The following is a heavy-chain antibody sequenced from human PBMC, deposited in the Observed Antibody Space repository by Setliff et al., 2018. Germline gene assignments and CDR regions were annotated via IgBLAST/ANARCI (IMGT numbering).Heavy chain of an antibody. CDR3: AICRYQVPYNY. Sequence: SETLSLTCTVSGGSMRSISYYWGWVRQPPGKGLEWIGTIYDSGTTYYNQSLKSRVTISVDTSKNQFSLRLSSVTAADTAVYYCAICRYQVPYNYWGQGSLVTVSS. V-gene: IGHV4-39*01. CDR2: IYDSGTT. J-gene: IGHJ4*02. D-gene: IGHD2-2*01. CDR1: GGSMRSISYY.